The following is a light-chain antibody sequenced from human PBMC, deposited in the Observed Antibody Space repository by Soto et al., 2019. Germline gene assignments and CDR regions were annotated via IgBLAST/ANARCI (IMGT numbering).Light chain of an antibody. J-gene: IGKJ2*01. CDR3: PQSNNSPPYT. Sequence: EIVMTQSPATLSVSPGERATLSCRASQSVSSNLAWYQQKPGQAPRLLIYGASTRATGIPARFSGSGSGTEFTLTISSLHSQDFAAYYCPQSNNSPPYTFGQGTNLEIK. V-gene: IGKV3-15*01. CDR2: GAS. CDR1: QSVSSN.